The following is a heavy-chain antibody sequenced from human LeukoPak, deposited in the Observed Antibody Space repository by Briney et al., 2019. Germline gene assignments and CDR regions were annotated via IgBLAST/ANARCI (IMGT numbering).Heavy chain of an antibody. CDR1: GFTFSSYA. J-gene: IGHJ4*02. V-gene: IGHV3-23*01. CDR3: AGKSGPDGCGLYFFDY. CDR2: ISGSGGST. D-gene: IGHD2-21*01. Sequence: GGSLRLSCAASGFTFSSYAMSWVRQAPGKGLEWVSAISGSGGSTYYADSVKGRFTISRDNSKNTLYPQMNSLRAGDRAFYYWAGKSGPDGCGLYFFDYWGQGTLVTVSS.